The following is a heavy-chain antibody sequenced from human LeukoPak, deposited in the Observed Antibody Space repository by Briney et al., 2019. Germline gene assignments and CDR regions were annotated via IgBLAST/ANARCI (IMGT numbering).Heavy chain of an antibody. V-gene: IGHV1-2*02. CDR2: INPNSGGT. D-gene: IGHD4-17*01. CDR1: GYTFTGYY. Sequence: ASVKVSCKASGYTFTGYYMHWVRQAPGQGLEWMGWINPNSGGTNYAQKFQGRVTMTRDTSISTAYMELSRLRSDDTAVYYCARTTVTTGGVDYWGQGTLVTVSS. J-gene: IGHJ4*02. CDR3: ARTTVTTGGVDY.